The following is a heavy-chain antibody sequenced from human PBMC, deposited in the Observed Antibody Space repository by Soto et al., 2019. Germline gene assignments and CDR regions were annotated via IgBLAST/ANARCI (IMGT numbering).Heavy chain of an antibody. D-gene: IGHD3-16*02. CDR1: GGSFSGYY. J-gene: IGHJ4*02. CDR3: ARGYYDYVWGSYRYTVDAGYYFDY. V-gene: IGHV4-34*01. CDR2: INHSGST. Sequence: QVQLQQWGAGLLKPSETLSLTCAVYGGSFSGYYWSWIRQPPGKGLEWIGEINHSGSTNYNPSLKSRGTISVDTSKHQFSLKLSSVTAADTAVYYCARGYYDYVWGSYRYTVDAGYYFDYWGQGTLVTVSS.